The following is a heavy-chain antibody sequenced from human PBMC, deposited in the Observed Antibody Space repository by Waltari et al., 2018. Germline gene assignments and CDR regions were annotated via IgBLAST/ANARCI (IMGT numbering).Heavy chain of an antibody. Sequence: QLLESGGGLVHPGGSLRLSCAASGFTLSTYAMSWVRQAPGRGLDGVSSIGGGAGSTYYADSVKGRFTVSRDNSKNTLSLQMNGLGADDTAVYFCARVAGYTNGGFDYWGQGTLVTVSS. J-gene: IGHJ4*02. CDR2: IGGGAGST. CDR1: GFTLSTYA. CDR3: ARVAGYTNGGFDY. V-gene: IGHV3-23*01. D-gene: IGHD2-8*01.